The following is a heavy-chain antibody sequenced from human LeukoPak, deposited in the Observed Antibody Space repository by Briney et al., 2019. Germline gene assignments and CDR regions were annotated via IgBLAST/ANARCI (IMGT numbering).Heavy chain of an antibody. V-gene: IGHV4-59*01. CDR3: ARFYYDSSGYYGAFDY. CDR1: GGSISSYY. CDR2: ISDIGSI. J-gene: IGHJ4*02. Sequence: PSETLSLTCTVSGGSISSYYWSWIRQPPGKGLEWIAYISDIGSINYNPSLKSRVTISVDTSKNQFSLKLSSVTAADTAVYYCARFYYDSSGYYGAFDYWGQGTLVTVSS. D-gene: IGHD3-22*01.